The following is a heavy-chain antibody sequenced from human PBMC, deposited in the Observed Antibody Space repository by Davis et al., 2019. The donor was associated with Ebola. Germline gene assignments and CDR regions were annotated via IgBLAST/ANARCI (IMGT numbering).Heavy chain of an antibody. CDR1: GFAFNTYW. V-gene: IGHV3-23*01. CDR3: AAGVVVAANRMDV. CDR2: TGGIADST. D-gene: IGHD2-15*01. Sequence: GGSLRLSCTASGFAFNTYWMSWVRQAPGKGLEWVSGTGGIADSTYYADSVRGRFTISRDSSKNTVYLQMNSLRVEDTALYYCAAGVVVAANRMDVWGQGTTVTVS. J-gene: IGHJ6*02.